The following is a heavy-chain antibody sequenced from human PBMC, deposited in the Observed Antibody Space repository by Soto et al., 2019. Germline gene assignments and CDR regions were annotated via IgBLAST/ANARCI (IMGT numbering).Heavy chain of an antibody. D-gene: IGHD2-8*01. CDR3: ARAPRWGPNGDFDY. J-gene: IGHJ4*02. Sequence: QVHLVQSGAEVKRPGASVKVSCKASGYTFTDYHIHWVRQAPGQGLEWMGRINPKNGDIDYSPKFQGRVTVTRDTSISTAYMELTPLRLADTDVYYCARAPRWGPNGDFDYWGQGTMATVSS. V-gene: IGHV1-2*02. CDR2: INPKNGDI. CDR1: GYTFTDYH.